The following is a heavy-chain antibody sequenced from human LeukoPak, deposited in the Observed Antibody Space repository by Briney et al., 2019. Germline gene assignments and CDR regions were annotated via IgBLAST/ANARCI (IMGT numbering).Heavy chain of an antibody. CDR3: ARGYSGYDNWFDP. Sequence: PSETLSLTCTVSGGSISSSSYYWGWIRQPAGKGLEWIGRIYTSGSTNYNPSLKSRVTMSVDTSKNQFSLKLSSVTAADTAVYYCARGYSGYDNWFDPWGQGTLVTVSS. CDR2: IYTSGST. D-gene: IGHD5-12*01. V-gene: IGHV4-61*02. J-gene: IGHJ5*02. CDR1: GGSISSSSYY.